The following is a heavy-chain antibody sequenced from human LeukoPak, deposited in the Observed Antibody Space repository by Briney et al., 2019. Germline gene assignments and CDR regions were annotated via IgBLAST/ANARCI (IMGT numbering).Heavy chain of an antibody. CDR3: ASYDSSGYYSDY. D-gene: IGHD3-22*01. J-gene: IGHJ4*02. V-gene: IGHV1-46*01. Sequence: ASVKVSCKASGYTFTSYYMHWVRQAPGQGLEWMGIINPSGGSTSYAQKFQGRVTMTRDTSISTAYMGLSRLRSDDTAVYYCASYDSSGYYSDYWGQGTLVTVSS. CDR1: GYTFTSYY. CDR2: INPSGGST.